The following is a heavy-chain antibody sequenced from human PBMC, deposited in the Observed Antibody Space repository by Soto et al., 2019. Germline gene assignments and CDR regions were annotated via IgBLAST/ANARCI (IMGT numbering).Heavy chain of an antibody. D-gene: IGHD2-21*01. CDR1: GGSITSNW. Sequence: QVQLQESGPGLMKPSGTLSLTCAVSGGSITSNWWSWVRQPPGKGLEWIAESLHTGSANYNPSLMGRLTISMDKSRNHLSLNLNSVTAADTAVYYCARHIAVSGTRGFDHWGQGTLVTVSS. V-gene: IGHV4-4*02. CDR2: SLHTGSA. CDR3: ARHIAVSGTRGFDH. J-gene: IGHJ4*02.